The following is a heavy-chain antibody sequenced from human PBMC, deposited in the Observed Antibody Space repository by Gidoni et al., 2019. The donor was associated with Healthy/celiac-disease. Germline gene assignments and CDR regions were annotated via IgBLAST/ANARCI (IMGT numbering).Heavy chain of an antibody. V-gene: IGHV1-24*01. CDR3: ATDHVGYYGSGSYHHTTFDY. CDR2: FDPEDGET. J-gene: IGHJ4*02. CDR1: GYTLTELS. D-gene: IGHD3-10*01. Sequence: QVQLVQSGAEVKKPGASVKVSCKVSGYTLTELSMHGVRQAPGKGLEWMGGFDPEDGETIYAQKFQGRVTMTEDTSTDTAYMELSSLRSEDTAVYYCATDHVGYYGSGSYHHTTFDYWGQGTLVTVSS.